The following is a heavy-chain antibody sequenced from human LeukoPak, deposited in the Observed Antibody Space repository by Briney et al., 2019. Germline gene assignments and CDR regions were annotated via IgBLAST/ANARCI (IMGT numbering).Heavy chain of an antibody. Sequence: ASVKVSCKASGGTFSNYATNWVRQAPGQGLEWMGWINPNSGGTNYAQKFQGRVTMTRDTSISTAYMELSRPRSGDTAVYYCARSPDILTGENFDYWGQGTLVTVSS. D-gene: IGHD3-9*01. CDR2: INPNSGGT. CDR3: ARSPDILTGENFDY. J-gene: IGHJ4*02. V-gene: IGHV1-2*02. CDR1: GGTFSNYA.